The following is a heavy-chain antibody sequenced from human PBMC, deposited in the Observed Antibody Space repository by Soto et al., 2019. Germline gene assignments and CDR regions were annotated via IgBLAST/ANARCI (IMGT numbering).Heavy chain of an antibody. CDR2: IYYSGST. D-gene: IGHD3-10*01. V-gene: IGHV4-31*03. CDR3: ARYGSGTYYPTTFDY. Sequence: QVQLQESGPGLVKPSQTLSLTCTVSGGSISSAGYNWSWIRQHPGKGLEWIGYIYYSGSTYYNPSLKGRVTKSVDTSKNQFSLKVSPGTGADTAGYYLARYGSGTYYPTTFDYWGQGTLVTVSS. CDR1: GGSISSAGYN. J-gene: IGHJ4*02.